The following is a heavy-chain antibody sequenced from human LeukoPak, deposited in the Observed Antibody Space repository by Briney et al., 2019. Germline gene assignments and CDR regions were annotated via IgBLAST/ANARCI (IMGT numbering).Heavy chain of an antibody. D-gene: IGHD5-12*01. V-gene: IGHV4-59*01. CDR3: ARASPSGYVSY. J-gene: IGHJ4*02. CDR2: IYYSGST. Sequence: PSETLSLTCTVSGGSISSYYWSWIRQPPGKGLEWIGYIYYSGSTNYNPSLKSRVTISVDTSKNQFSLKLGSVTAADTAVYYCARASPSGYVSYWGQGTLVTVSS. CDR1: GGSISSYY.